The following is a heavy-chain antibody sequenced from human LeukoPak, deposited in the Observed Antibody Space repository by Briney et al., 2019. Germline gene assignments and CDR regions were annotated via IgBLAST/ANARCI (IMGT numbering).Heavy chain of an antibody. D-gene: IGHD3-22*01. Sequence: SETLSLTCTGSGGSISSYYWSWIRQPAGKGLEWIGRIYTSGSTNYNPSLKSRVTMSVDTSKNQFSLKLSSVTAADTAVYYCARETYYYDSSGYYSDNWFDPWGQGTLVTVSS. CDR1: GGSISSYY. V-gene: IGHV4-4*07. CDR3: ARETYYYDSSGYYSDNWFDP. J-gene: IGHJ5*02. CDR2: IYTSGST.